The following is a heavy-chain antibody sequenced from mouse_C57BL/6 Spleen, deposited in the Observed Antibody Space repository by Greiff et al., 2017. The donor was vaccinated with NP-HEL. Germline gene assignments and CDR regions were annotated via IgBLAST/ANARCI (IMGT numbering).Heavy chain of an antibody. CDR1: GYSITSGYG. J-gene: IGHJ2*01. Sequence: EVQLQQSGPGLVKPSQSLSLTCTVTGYSITSGYGWNWIRQFPGNKLEWMGYISYSGSTNYNPSLNSRISITRDTSKNQFFLQLNSLTTEDTATYYCARTARIKYWGQGTTLTVSS. CDR2: ISYSGST. V-gene: IGHV3-2*02. D-gene: IGHD1-2*01. CDR3: ARTARIKY.